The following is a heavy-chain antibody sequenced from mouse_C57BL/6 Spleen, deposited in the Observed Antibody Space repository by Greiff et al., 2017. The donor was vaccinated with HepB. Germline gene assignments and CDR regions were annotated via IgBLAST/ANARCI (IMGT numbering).Heavy chain of an antibody. CDR2: IYPGDGDT. CDR1: GYAFSSSW. V-gene: IGHV1-82*01. Sequence: SGPELVKPGASVKISCKASGYAFSSSWMNWVKQRPGKGLEWIGRIYPGDGDTNYNGKFKGKATLTADKSSSTAYMQLSSLTSEDSAVYFCAREIYYYGSSWFAYWGQGTLVTVSA. CDR3: AREIYYYGSSWFAY. J-gene: IGHJ3*01. D-gene: IGHD1-1*01.